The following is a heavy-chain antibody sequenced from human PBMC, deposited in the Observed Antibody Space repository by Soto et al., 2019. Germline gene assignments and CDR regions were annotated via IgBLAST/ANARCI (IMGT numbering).Heavy chain of an antibody. Sequence: QVQLVESGGGVVQPGRSLRLSCAASGFTFSSYGMHWVRQAPGKGLEWVAVIWYDGSNKYYADSVKGRFTISRDNSKNTLYLQMRSLRAEDAAVYYCARDSSRWFEYFQHWGQGTLVTVSS. CDR2: IWYDGSNK. CDR3: ARDSSRWFEYFQH. J-gene: IGHJ1*01. V-gene: IGHV3-33*01. CDR1: GFTFSSYG. D-gene: IGHD6-13*01.